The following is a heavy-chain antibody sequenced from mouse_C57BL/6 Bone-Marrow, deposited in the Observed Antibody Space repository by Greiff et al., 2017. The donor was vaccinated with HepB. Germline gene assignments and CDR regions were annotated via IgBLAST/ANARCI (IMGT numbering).Heavy chain of an antibody. D-gene: IGHD2-4*01. Sequence: QVQLKQSGPELVKPGASVKISCKASGYAFSSSWMNWVKQRPGKGLEWIGRIYPGDGDTNYNGKFKGKATLTADKSSSTAFMQLSSLTSEASAVYFCAGDYDGAWFACWGPGALVTVSA. CDR2: IYPGDGDT. CDR3: AGDYDGAWFAC. CDR1: GYAFSSSW. J-gene: IGHJ3*01. V-gene: IGHV1-82*01.